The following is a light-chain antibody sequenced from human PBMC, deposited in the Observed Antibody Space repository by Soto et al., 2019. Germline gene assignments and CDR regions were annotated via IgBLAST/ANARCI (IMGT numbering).Light chain of an antibody. CDR1: SSDVGSYNR. Sequence: QSALTQPPSVSGSPGQSVTISCTGTSSDVGSYNRVSWYQQPPGTAPKLMIYEVSNRPSGVPDRFSGSKSGNTASLTISGLQVGDEADYYCSSYTSSSTRRYVFGTGTKLTVL. V-gene: IGLV2-18*02. CDR2: EVS. CDR3: SSYTSSSTRRYV. J-gene: IGLJ1*01.